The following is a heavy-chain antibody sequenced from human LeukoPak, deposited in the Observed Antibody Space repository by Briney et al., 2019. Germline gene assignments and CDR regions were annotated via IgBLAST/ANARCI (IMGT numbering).Heavy chain of an antibody. D-gene: IGHD3-22*01. V-gene: IGHV1-18*01. CDR1: GYTFTSYG. CDR2: ISAYNGNT. CDR3: ARDRHYDSSGFRWVTDY. J-gene: IGHJ4*02. Sequence: GESLKISCKASGYTFTSYGISWVRQAPGQGLEWMGWISAYNGNTNYAQKLQGRVTMTTDTSTSTAYMELRSLRSDDTAVYYCARDRHYDSSGFRWVTDYWGQGTLVTVSS.